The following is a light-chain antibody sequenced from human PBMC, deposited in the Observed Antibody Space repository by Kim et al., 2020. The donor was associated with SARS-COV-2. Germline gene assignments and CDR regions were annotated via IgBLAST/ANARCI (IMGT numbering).Light chain of an antibody. CDR1: HKVVSS. V-gene: IGKV3-11*01. J-gene: IGKJ4*01. Sequence: PGGSATHSCRASHKVVSSLAGYPQTAGQAPRLLIYDAAMRADGTPDRFSGSGSGTDFTLTIGSLAPEDFAIYYCQQRGSWPTALTFGGGTKVDIK. CDR2: DAA. CDR3: QQRGSWPTALT.